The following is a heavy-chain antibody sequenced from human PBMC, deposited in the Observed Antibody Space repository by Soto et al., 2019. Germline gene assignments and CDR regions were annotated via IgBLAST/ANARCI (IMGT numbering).Heavy chain of an antibody. V-gene: IGHV3-23*01. CDR1: GFTFTNYA. CDR3: AKDRFTSTVRKYWFFDL. Sequence: EVQLLESGGGLVKPGGSLRLSCAASGFTFTNYAMTWVRQAPGKGLEWVSSISGGDGDTSYADSVKGRFTISRDNSENSMFLQINGLRPDDTAVYYCAKDRFTSTVRKYWFFDLWGRGTLVTVSS. J-gene: IGHJ2*01. CDR2: ISGGDGDT. D-gene: IGHD3-10*01.